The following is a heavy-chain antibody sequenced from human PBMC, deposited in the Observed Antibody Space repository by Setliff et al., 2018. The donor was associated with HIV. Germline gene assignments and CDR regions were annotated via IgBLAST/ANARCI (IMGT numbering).Heavy chain of an antibody. V-gene: IGHV1-69*04. J-gene: IGHJ5*02. Sequence: PGGSLRLSCKASGGTSNTYAINWVRQAPGQGLEWMGQVITILDITSYAQKFQGRVTITTDESTSTAYMELSSLRSEDTAVYYCARYSSPNNWFDPWGQGTLVTVSS. CDR3: ARYSSPNNWFDP. D-gene: IGHD6-13*01. CDR1: GGTSNTYA. CDR2: VITILDIT.